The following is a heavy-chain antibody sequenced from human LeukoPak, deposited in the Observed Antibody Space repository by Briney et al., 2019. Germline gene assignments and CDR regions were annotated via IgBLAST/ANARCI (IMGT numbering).Heavy chain of an antibody. CDR1: GYTFTSYD. CDR3: ARGAPDSKWGYFDL. D-gene: IGHD1-26*01. CDR2: MNPNSGNT. Sequence: ASVKVSCKAFGYTFTSYDINWVRQATGQGLEWMGWMNPNSGNTGYAQKFQGRVTMTRNTSISTAYMELSSLRSEDTAVYYCARGAPDSKWGYFDLWGRGTLVTVSS. V-gene: IGHV1-8*01. J-gene: IGHJ2*01.